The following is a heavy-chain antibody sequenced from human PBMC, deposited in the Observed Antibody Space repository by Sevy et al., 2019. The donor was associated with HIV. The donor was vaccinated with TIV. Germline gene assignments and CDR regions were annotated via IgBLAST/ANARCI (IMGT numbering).Heavy chain of an antibody. CDR1: GFTVSSNY. J-gene: IGHJ4*02. CDR3: ARAYDDDVVY. V-gene: IGHV3-53*01. D-gene: IGHD4-17*01. Sequence: GGSLRLSCAASGFTVSSNYMSWVRQAPGKGLEWVSVIYSGGRTYYADSMKGRFTISRDNSKNTLYLQMNSLRAEDTAVYYCARAYDDDVVYWGQGTLVTVSS. CDR2: IYSGGRT.